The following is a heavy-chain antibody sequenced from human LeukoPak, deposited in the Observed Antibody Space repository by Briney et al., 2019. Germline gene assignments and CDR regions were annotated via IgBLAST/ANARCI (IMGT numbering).Heavy chain of an antibody. CDR3: ARDRYYVRDY. J-gene: IGHJ4*02. Sequence: GGSLRLSCTASGFTFINYSMNWVRQAPGKGLVWVSRIKSDGSGATYADSVKGRFTISRDNAKNTLYLQMNSLRAEDTAVYYCARDRYYVRDYWGQGILVTVSS. CDR1: GFTFINYS. D-gene: IGHD3-10*02. CDR2: IKSDGSGA. V-gene: IGHV3-74*03.